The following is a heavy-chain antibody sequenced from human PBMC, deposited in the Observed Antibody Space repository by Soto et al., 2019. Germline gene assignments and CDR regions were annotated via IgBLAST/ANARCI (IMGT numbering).Heavy chain of an antibody. D-gene: IGHD2-15*01. J-gene: IGHJ4*01. Sequence: GGSLRLSCTASGFTFDDYAMHWVRQGPGRGLEWVSGITWNSGKIAYADSVKGRFTTARDDDNNSLYLQMNSLRPEDTALYYCVKDSYADFHRVLSTAEYFFDYWGHGTLVTVSS. V-gene: IGHV3-9*01. CDR3: VKDSYADFHRVLSTAEYFFDY. CDR1: GFTFDDYA. CDR2: ITWNSGKI.